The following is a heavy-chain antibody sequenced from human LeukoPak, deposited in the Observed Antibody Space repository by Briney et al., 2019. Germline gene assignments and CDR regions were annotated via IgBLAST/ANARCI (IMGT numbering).Heavy chain of an antibody. D-gene: IGHD1-26*01. V-gene: IGHV1-69*04. CDR2: IIPILGIA. CDR1: GGTFSSYA. Sequence: SVKVSCKASGGTFSSYAISWVRQAPGQGLEWMGRIIPILGIANYAQKFQGRVTITADKSTSTAYMELNSLRAEDTAVYYCAREVGRPFDYWGQGTMVTVSS. J-gene: IGHJ3*01. CDR3: AREVGRPFDY.